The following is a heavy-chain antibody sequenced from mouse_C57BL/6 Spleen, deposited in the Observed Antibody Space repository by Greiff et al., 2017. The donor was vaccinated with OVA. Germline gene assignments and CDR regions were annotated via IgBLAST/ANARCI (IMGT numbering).Heavy chain of an antibody. CDR2: IDPANGNT. J-gene: IGHJ1*03. CDR3: ARVWTGTGWYFDV. CDR1: GFNIKNTY. V-gene: IGHV14-3*01. Sequence: VQLQQSVAELVRPGASVKLSCTASGFNIKNTYMHWVKQRPEQGLEWIGRIDPANGNTKYDPKFQGKATITADPSSNTAYLQLSSLTSEDTAIYYCARVWTGTGWYFDVWGTGTTVTVSS. D-gene: IGHD4-1*01.